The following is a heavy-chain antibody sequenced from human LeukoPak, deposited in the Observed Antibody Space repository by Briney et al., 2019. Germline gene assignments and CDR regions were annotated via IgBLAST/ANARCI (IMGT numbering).Heavy chain of an antibody. CDR1: GFTFRGSW. CDR3: ARVGGITLALAPSPFPDYNYYYMDV. J-gene: IGHJ6*03. CDR2: IKQDGSEE. D-gene: IGHD3-10*01. Sequence: GGSLRLSCAASGFTFRGSWMSWVRQAPGKGLEWVANIKQDGSEEYYVDSMKGRFTISRDNAKNSVYLQMNSLRAEDTAVYYCARVGGITLALAPSPFPDYNYYYMDVWGKGTTVTVSS. V-gene: IGHV3-7*01.